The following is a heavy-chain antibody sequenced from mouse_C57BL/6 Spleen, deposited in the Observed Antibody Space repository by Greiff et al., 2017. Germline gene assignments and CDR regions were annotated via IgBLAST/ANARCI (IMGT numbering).Heavy chain of an antibody. V-gene: IGHV1-81*01. J-gene: IGHJ2*01. D-gene: IGHD1-1*01. CDR3: AREGDITTVVGADY. Sequence: QVQLQQSGAELARPGASVKLSCKASGYTFTSYGISWVKQRTGQGLEWIGEIYPRSGNTYYNEKFKGKATLTADKSSSTAYMELRSLTSEDSAVDFCAREGDITTVVGADYWGQGTTLTVSS. CDR2: IYPRSGNT. CDR1: GYTFTSYG.